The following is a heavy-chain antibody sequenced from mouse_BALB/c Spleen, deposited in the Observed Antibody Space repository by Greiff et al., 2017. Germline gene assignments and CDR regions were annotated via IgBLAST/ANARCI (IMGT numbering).Heavy chain of an antibody. CDR1: GYTFSSYW. Sequence: QVQLKESGAELMKPGASVKISCKATGYTFSSYWIEWVKQRPGHGLEWIGEILPGSGSTNYNEKFKGKATFTADTSSNTAYMQLSSLTSEDSAVYYCARSRNYCAMDYWGQGTSVTVSS. CDR3: ARSRNYCAMDY. CDR2: ILPGSGST. J-gene: IGHJ4*01. V-gene: IGHV1-9*01.